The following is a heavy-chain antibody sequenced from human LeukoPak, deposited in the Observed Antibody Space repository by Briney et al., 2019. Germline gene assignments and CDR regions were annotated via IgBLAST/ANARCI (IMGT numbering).Heavy chain of an antibody. CDR2: IIPIFGIA. Sequence: SVKVSCKASGGTFSSYAISWVRQAPGQGLEWMGRIIPIFGIANYAQKFQGRVTITADKSTSTAYMELSSLRSEDTAVYCSARESHYYSPRGFDYWGQGTLVTVSS. V-gene: IGHV1-69*04. J-gene: IGHJ4*02. CDR3: ARESHYYSPRGFDY. D-gene: IGHD3-22*01. CDR1: GGTFSSYA.